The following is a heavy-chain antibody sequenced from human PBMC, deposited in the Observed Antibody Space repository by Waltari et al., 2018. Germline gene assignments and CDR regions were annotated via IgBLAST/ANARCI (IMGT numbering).Heavy chain of an antibody. CDR1: GGSVASGHYH. Sequence: QVQLQESGPGLVKPSQTLSLPCTVSGGSVASGHYHWRWIRPAAGKGLEWIGRIDAAGGTNSNPSLRSRVTISLDRSKSQFSLTLGSVTAADTAVYYCASESTQCGGDCNDSFDIWGQGTMVTVSS. D-gene: IGHD2-21*02. V-gene: IGHV4-61*02. J-gene: IGHJ3*02. CDR2: IDAAGGT. CDR3: ASESTQCGGDCNDSFDI.